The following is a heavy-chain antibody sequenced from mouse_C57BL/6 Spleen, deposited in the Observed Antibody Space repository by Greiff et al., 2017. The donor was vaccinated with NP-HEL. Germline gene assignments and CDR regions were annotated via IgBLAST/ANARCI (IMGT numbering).Heavy chain of an antibody. Sequence: QVQLQQSGAELAKPGASVKLSCKASGYTFTTSWMHWVQQRPGQGLEWIGYINPSCGYAKYPQKFKDQATLPADKSSSTDYMQLSSLTYEDSAVYYCARDWDYWYFDVWGTGTTVTVSS. CDR3: ARDWDYWYFDV. V-gene: IGHV1-7*01. CDR2: INPSCGYA. D-gene: IGHD4-1*01. CDR1: GYTFTTSW. J-gene: IGHJ1*03.